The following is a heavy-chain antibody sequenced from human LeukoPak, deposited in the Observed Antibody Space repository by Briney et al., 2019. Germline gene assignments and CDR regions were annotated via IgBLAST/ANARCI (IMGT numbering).Heavy chain of an antibody. Sequence: GGSLRLSCAASGFTFDDYGMSWVRQAPGKGLEWVSGINWNGGSTGYADSVKGRFTISTDNAKNSLYLQMNSLRAEDTAVYYCARELQPDIVVVVAAPSSSGMDVWGQGTTVTVSS. D-gene: IGHD2-15*01. CDR1: GFTFDDYG. CDR2: INWNGGST. J-gene: IGHJ6*02. CDR3: ARELQPDIVVVVAAPSSSGMDV. V-gene: IGHV3-20*04.